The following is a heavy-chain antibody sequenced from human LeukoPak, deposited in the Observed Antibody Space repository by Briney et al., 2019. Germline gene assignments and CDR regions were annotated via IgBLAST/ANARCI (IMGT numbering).Heavy chain of an antibody. D-gene: IGHD3-22*01. Sequence: GGSLRLSCAASGFTVSSNYMSWVRQAPGKGLEWVSVIYSGGSTYYADSVKGRFTISRDNSKNTLYLQMNSLRAEDTAVYYCARDAGLVVRICGMDVWGQGTTVTVSS. CDR2: IYSGGST. J-gene: IGHJ6*02. V-gene: IGHV3-66*01. CDR3: ARDAGLVVRICGMDV. CDR1: GFTVSSNY.